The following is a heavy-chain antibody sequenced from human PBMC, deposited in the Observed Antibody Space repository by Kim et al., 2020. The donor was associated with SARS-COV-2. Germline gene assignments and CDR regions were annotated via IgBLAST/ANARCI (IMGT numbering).Heavy chain of an antibody. D-gene: IGHD3-22*01. CDR1: GFTVSSNY. V-gene: IGHV3-66*01. J-gene: IGHJ4*02. Sequence: GGSLRLSCAASGFTVSSNYMSWVRHAPGKGLEWVSIIYSGGSTYYAYSVKGRFTISRDNSKNTLYLQMNSLRAEDTAVYYCARDLAYDSSGNRLDYWGQGTLVTVSS. CDR2: IYSGGST. CDR3: ARDLAYDSSGNRLDY.